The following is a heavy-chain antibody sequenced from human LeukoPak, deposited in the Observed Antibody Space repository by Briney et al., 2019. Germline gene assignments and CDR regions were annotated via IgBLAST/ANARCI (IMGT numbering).Heavy chain of an antibody. CDR3: ARVVPAAIWAGFDP. Sequence: SETLSLTCTVSGGSISSHYWSWIRQPAGKGLEWIGRIYTSGSTNYNPSLKSRVTMSVDTSKNQFSLKLSSVTAADTAVYYCARVVPAAIWAGFDPWGQGTLVTVSS. CDR2: IYTSGST. CDR1: GGSISSHY. V-gene: IGHV4-4*07. D-gene: IGHD2-2*02. J-gene: IGHJ5*02.